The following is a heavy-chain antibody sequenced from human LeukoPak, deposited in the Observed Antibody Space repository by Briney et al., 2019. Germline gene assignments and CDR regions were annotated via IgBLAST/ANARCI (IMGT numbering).Heavy chain of an antibody. CDR1: GYTFTGYY. V-gene: IGHV1-2*02. CDR2: INPNSGGT. Sequence: GASVKVSCKASGYTFTGYYMHWVRQAPGQGLEWMGWINPNSGGTNYAQKFQGRVTMTRDTSISTAYMELSRLRSDDTAVYYCSPLHPRNQEFDYWGQGTLVTVSS. CDR3: SPLHPRNQEFDY. J-gene: IGHJ4*02.